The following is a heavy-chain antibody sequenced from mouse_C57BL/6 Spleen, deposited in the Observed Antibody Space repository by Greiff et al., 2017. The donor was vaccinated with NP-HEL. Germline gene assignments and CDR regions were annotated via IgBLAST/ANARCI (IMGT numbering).Heavy chain of an antibody. CDR3: AKRGYYSYYFDY. V-gene: IGHV5-17*01. CDR1: GFTFSDYG. Sequence: EVQLQESGGGLVKPGGSLKLSCAASGFTFSDYGMHWVRQAPEKGLEWVAYISSGSSTIYYADTVKGRFTISRDNAKNTLFLQMTSLRSEDTAVYYCAKRGYYSYYFDYWGQGTTLTVSS. D-gene: IGHD2-3*01. CDR2: ISSGSSTI. J-gene: IGHJ2*01.